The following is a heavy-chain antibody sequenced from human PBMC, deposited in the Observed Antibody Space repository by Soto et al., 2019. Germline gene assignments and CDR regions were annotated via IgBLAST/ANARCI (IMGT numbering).Heavy chain of an antibody. CDR1: GFTFDDHN. J-gene: IGHJ4*02. V-gene: IGHV3-43*01. D-gene: IGHD6-6*01. CDR2: ISWDGETT. CDR3: ASSQGDY. Sequence: EVYLVESGGAVAQPGGSLRLSCAASGFTFDDHNMYWVRQVSGKGLEWVSLISWDGETTYYADSVKGRFTISRVNSKNSLYLQLNALTTEDSGLYYCASSQGDYWGQGTLVTVAS.